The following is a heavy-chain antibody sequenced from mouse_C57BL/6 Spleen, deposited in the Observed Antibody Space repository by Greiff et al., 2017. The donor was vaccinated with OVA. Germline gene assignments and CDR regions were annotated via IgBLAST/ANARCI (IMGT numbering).Heavy chain of an antibody. V-gene: IGHV1-26*01. J-gene: IGHJ2*01. CDR1: GYTFTDYY. Sequence: EVQLQQSGPELVKPGASVKISCKASGYTFTDYYMNWVKQSHGKSLEWIGDINPNNGGTSYNQKFKGKATLTVDKSSSTAYMELRSRASEDSAVYNCAKGGYDGYYIRYFDYWGQGTTLTVSS. CDR3: AKGGYDGYYIRYFDY. CDR2: INPNNGGT. D-gene: IGHD2-3*01.